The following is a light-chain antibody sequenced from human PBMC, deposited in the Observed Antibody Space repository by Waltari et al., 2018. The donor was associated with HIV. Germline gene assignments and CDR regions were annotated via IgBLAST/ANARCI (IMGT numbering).Light chain of an antibody. CDR3: CSYAGSYGVV. CDR2: DVS. CDR1: SSDVGGYHY. Sequence: QSALTQPRSVSGSPGQSVTISCTGTSSDVGGYHYVSWYQQHPGKAPKLMIYDVSKRPSGVPDRFSGSKSGNTASLTISGLQAEDEADYYCCSYAGSYGVVFGGGTKLTVL. J-gene: IGLJ2*01. V-gene: IGLV2-11*01.